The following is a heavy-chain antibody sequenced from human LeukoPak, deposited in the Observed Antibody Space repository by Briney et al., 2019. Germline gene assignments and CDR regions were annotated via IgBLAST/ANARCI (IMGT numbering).Heavy chain of an antibody. D-gene: IGHD2-2*01. Sequence: ASVKVSCKASGYTFTGYYMHWVRQAPGQGLEWMGWINPNSGGTNYAQKFQGRVTMTRDTSISTAYMELSRLRSDDTAVYYCYCSSTSWYYMDVWGKGTTVIVSS. CDR1: GYTFTGYY. CDR3: YCSSTSWYYMDV. J-gene: IGHJ6*03. CDR2: INPNSGGT. V-gene: IGHV1-2*02.